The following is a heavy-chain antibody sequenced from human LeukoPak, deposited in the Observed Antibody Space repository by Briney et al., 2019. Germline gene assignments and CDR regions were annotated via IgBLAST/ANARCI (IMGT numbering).Heavy chain of an antibody. CDR3: ARDGARGSKWGFDP. D-gene: IGHD1-14*01. CDR2: ISSSGSTI. CDR1: GFTFSSYE. J-gene: IGHJ5*02. Sequence: PGGSLRLSCAASGFTFSSYEMNWVRQAPGKGLEWVSYISSSGSTIYYADSVKGRFTISGDNAKNSLYLQMNSLRAEDTAVYYCARDGARGSKWGFDPWGQGTLVTVSS. V-gene: IGHV3-48*03.